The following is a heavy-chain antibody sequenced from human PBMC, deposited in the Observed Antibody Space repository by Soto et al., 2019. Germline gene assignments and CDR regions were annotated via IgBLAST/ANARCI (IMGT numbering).Heavy chain of an antibody. J-gene: IGHJ4*02. Sequence: ASVKFSCKASGGTFSSYAISWVRQAPGQGLEWMGGIIPIFGTANYAQKFQGRVTITADESTSTAYMELSSLRSEDTAVYYCARSTRKRDWNSDYWGQGTLVTVSS. CDR3: ARSTRKRDWNSDY. CDR1: GGTFSSYA. CDR2: IIPIFGTA. D-gene: IGHD1-7*01. V-gene: IGHV1-69*13.